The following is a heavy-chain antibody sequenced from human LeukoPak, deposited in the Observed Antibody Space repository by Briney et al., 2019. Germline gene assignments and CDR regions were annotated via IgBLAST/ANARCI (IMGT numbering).Heavy chain of an antibody. CDR2: ISGSGGST. CDR1: GFTFSSYG. V-gene: IGHV3-23*01. J-gene: IGHJ4*02. D-gene: IGHD4-23*01. CDR3: ARDFAYGGNFDY. Sequence: GGTLRLSCAASGFTFSSYGMSWVRQAPGKGLEWVSAISGSGGSTYYADSVKGRFTISRDNAKNSLYLQMNSLRAEDTAMYYCARDFAYGGNFDYWGQGTLVTVSS.